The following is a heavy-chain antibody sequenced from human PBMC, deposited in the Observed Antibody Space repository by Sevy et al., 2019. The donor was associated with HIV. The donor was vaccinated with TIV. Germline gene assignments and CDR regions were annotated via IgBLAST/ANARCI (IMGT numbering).Heavy chain of an antibody. CDR2: IKSKTDGGTT. CDR1: GFTFSNAW. Sequence: GGSLRLSCAASGFTFSNAWMSWVRQAPGKGLEWVGRIKSKTDGGTTDSAEPVKVRFTISREDAKNTLYLQMNSRNTADTAVYYCTTDPIPYYGSGSYYTTWFDPWGQGTLVTVSS. D-gene: IGHD3-10*01. V-gene: IGHV3-15*01. CDR3: TTDPIPYYGSGSYYTTWFDP. J-gene: IGHJ5*02.